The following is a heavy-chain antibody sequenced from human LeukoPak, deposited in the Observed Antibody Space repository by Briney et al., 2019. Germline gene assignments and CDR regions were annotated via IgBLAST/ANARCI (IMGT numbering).Heavy chain of an antibody. Sequence: GGPLRLSCAASGFTFSSCGRHWVRQAPGKGLEWVAVISYDGSNKYYADSVKGRFTISRDNSKNTLYLQMNSLRAEDTAVYYCAKDYSNLLDYWGQGTLVTVSS. CDR1: GFTFSSCG. CDR3: AKDYSNLLDY. V-gene: IGHV3-30*18. J-gene: IGHJ4*02. D-gene: IGHD4-11*01. CDR2: ISYDGSNK.